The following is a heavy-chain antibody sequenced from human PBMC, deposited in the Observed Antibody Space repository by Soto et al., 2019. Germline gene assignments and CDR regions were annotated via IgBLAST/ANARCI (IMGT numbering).Heavy chain of an antibody. Sequence: ASVKVSCKASGYTFTNYGVSWERQAPGQGLEWMGWISGYNGNTNYAQNLQGRVSMITDTSTSTAYMELRSLRSDDTAVYYCARDVTRNYYDSSGYYYFDYWGQGTLVTVSS. V-gene: IGHV1-18*04. D-gene: IGHD3-22*01. CDR3: ARDVTRNYYDSSGYYYFDY. CDR2: ISGYNGNT. J-gene: IGHJ4*02. CDR1: GYTFTNYG.